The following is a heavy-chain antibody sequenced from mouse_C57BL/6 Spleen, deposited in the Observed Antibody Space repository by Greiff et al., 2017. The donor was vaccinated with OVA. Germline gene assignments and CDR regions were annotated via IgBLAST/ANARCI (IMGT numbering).Heavy chain of an antibody. CDR1: GYAFSSSW. CDR3: ARGGNSNYEYFDV. V-gene: IGHV1-82*01. CDR2: IYPGDGDT. D-gene: IGHD2-5*01. Sequence: QVQLKESGPELVKPGASVKISCKASGYAFSSSWMNWVKQRPGKGLEWIGRIYPGDGDTNYNGKFKGKATLTADKSSSTAYMQLSSLTSEDSAVYFCARGGNSNYEYFDVWGTGTTVTVSS. J-gene: IGHJ1*03.